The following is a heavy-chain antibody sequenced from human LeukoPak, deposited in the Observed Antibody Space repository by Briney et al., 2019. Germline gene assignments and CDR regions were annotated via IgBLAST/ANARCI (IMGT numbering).Heavy chain of an antibody. CDR2: IRNKANSYTT. CDR1: GFTYRGQY. V-gene: IGHV3-72*01. CDR3: GRDRYCGRYSDY. D-gene: IGHD1-26*01. J-gene: IGHJ4*02. Sequence: GGSLRLSYAAWGFTYRGQYTNWVRQAPGKGLEWVGRIRNKANSYTTEYAASVKGRFTISRDDSKNSLFLQMNSLKTEDTAVYFYGRDRYCGRYSDYWGQGTLVTVSS.